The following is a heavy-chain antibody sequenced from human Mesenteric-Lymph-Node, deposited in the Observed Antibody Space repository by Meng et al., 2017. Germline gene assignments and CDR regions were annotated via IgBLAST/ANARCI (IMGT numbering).Heavy chain of an antibody. J-gene: IGHJ4*02. V-gene: IGHV4-39*01. Sequence: QPQLQESGPGLVKPPEALSLTCTVSGGSISSSSYYWAWIRQPPGEGLEWIGSVVYSGTTYYTSSLKSRVSISVDTSKNQFSLKLSSVTAADTAVYYCARHHHSPTFDYWGQGTLVTVSS. CDR1: GGSISSSSYY. CDR2: VVYSGTT. CDR3: ARHHHSPTFDY. D-gene: IGHD1-14*01.